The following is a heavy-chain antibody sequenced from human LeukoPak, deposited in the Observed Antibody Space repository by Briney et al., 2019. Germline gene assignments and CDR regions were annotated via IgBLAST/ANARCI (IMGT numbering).Heavy chain of an antibody. V-gene: IGHV4-59*13. D-gene: IGHD6-13*01. CDR2: THDSGNS. Sequence: SSETLSLTCTVSGGSITNNYWVWIRQPPGKGLEWIGYTHDSGNSNYNPSLGSRVTISINTSKNQFSLKLTSVTAADTAVYYGARDRSAAPAYNWGQRALGTASS. CDR1: GGSITNNY. CDR3: ARDRSAAPAYN. J-gene: IGHJ1*01.